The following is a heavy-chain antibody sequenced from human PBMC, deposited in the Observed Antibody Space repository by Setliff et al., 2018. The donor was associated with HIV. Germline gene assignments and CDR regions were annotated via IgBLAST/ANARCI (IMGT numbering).Heavy chain of an antibody. CDR2: ISSSSGYI. Sequence: GGSLRLSCEASGFTFSSHSMNWVRQAPGKGLEWVSSISSSSGYIYYAGSVKGRFTVYRDNAKNTMYLEMNSLRVEDTAVYFCARDLVRCSGGPCFVALDYWGQGTLVTVSS. CDR3: ARDLVRCSGGPCFVALDY. V-gene: IGHV3-21*01. CDR1: GFTFSSHS. D-gene: IGHD2-15*01. J-gene: IGHJ4*02.